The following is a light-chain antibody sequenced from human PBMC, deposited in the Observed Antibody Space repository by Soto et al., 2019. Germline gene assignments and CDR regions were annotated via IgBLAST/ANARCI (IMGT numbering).Light chain of an antibody. CDR1: SSDVGGYNY. Sequence: QSALTQPASVSGSPGQSITISCTGTSSDVGGYNYVSWYQQHPGKAPKFMIYDVSNRPSGVSNRFSGSKSGNTASLTISGLQAEDEADYYCSSYTTSXTRQIVFGTGTKVTVL. CDR3: SSYTTSXTRQIV. CDR2: DVS. V-gene: IGLV2-14*01. J-gene: IGLJ1*01.